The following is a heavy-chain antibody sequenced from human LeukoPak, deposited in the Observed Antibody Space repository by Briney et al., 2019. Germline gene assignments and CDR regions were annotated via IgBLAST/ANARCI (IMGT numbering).Heavy chain of an antibody. J-gene: IGHJ4*02. V-gene: IGHV4-39*07. CDR3: ARDHTLLTYYDYVWGSYRPTYYFDY. Sequence: PSETLSLTCTVSGGSISSSSYYWGWIRQPPGKGQEWIGSIYYSGSTYYNPSLKSRVTISVDTSKNQFSLKLSSVTAADTAVYYCARDHTLLTYYDYVWGSYRPTYYFDYWGQGTLVTVSS. CDR2: IYYSGST. CDR1: GGSISSSSYY. D-gene: IGHD3-16*02.